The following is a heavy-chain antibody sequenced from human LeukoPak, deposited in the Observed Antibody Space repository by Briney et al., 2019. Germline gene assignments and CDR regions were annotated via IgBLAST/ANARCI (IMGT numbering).Heavy chain of an antibody. V-gene: IGHV3-23*01. J-gene: IGHJ4*02. D-gene: IGHD6-19*01. Sequence: SGGSLRLSCAASGFTFSRSAMNWVRQARGKGLEWVSSFSASGGTTYYADSVKGRFTISRDNSKNTVYLQMNSLRAEDTAVYYCATHAIAVAGRGFDYWGQGTLVTVSS. CDR2: FSASGGTT. CDR1: GFTFSRSA. CDR3: ATHAIAVAGRGFDY.